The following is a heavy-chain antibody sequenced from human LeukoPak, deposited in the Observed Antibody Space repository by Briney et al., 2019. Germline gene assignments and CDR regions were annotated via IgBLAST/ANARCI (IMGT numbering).Heavy chain of an antibody. D-gene: IGHD1-26*01. Sequence: GGSLRLSCAASGFTFSSYAMSWVRQAPGKGLEWVSAISGSGGSTYYADSVKGRFTISRDNSKNTLYLQMNSLRAEDTAVYYCAKGPDSGSYKYWYFDPWGRGTLVTVSS. J-gene: IGHJ2*01. V-gene: IGHV3-23*01. CDR1: GFTFSSYA. CDR2: ISGSGGST. CDR3: AKGPDSGSYKYWYFDP.